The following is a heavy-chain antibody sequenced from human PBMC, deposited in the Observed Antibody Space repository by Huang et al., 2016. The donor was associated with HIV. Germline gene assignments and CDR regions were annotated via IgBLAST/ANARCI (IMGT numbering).Heavy chain of an antibody. J-gene: IGHJ4*02. CDR1: GGSIKSRNYY. CDR3: ARRQGSGYYFYFDY. Sequence: QLQLQESGPGLVKPSDTLSLNCTISGGSIKSRNYYWGWVRQAPGKGLEWSGDIYYSGSPYYNPSLRSRVSLSVDTSKNQVILKVNAVIAADTAVYYCARRQGSGYYFYFDYWGRGIPVTVSA. V-gene: IGHV4-39*01. CDR2: IYYSGSP. D-gene: IGHD3-22*01.